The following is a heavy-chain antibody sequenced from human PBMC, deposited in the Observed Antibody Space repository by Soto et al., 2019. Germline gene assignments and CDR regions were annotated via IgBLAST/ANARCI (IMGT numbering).Heavy chain of an antibody. CDR2: IWYDGSNK. CDR3: ARDRDYYDSSGSDAFDI. V-gene: IGHV3-33*01. Sequence: QVQLVESGGGVVQPGRSLRLSCAASGFTFSSYGMHWVRQAPGKGLEWVAVIWYDGSNKYYADSVKGRFTISRDNSKNTLYLQMNSLRAEDTAVYYCARDRDYYDSSGSDAFDIWGQGTMVTVSS. D-gene: IGHD3-22*01. J-gene: IGHJ3*02. CDR1: GFTFSSYG.